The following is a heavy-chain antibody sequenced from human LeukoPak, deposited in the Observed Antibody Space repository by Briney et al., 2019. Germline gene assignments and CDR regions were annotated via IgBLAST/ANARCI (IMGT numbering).Heavy chain of an antibody. CDR2: IYYSGST. Sequence: PSETLSLTCTVSGGSISSYYWSWIRQPPGKGLEWIGYIYYSGSTNYNPSLKSRVTISVDTSKNQFSLELSSVTAADTAVYYCARNRKHSLYYFDYWGQGTLVTVSS. D-gene: IGHD1-14*01. J-gene: IGHJ4*02. CDR1: GGSISSYY. CDR3: ARNRKHSLYYFDY. V-gene: IGHV4-59*01.